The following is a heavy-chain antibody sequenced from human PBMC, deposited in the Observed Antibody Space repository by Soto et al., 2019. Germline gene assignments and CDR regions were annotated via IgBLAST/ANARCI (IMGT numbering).Heavy chain of an antibody. Sequence: GGSLRLSCAASGLTFSNVWMTWVRQAPGKGLEWVGRIKSKSDGETADVAAPVKARFTISRDDSKNTVFLEMNSLKSEDTALYYXAITAMINRDSSTSFDYWGRGTLVTVSS. D-gene: IGHD5-18*01. CDR3: AITAMINRDSSTSFDY. CDR2: IKSKSDGETA. V-gene: IGHV3-15*01. CDR1: GLTFSNVW. J-gene: IGHJ4*02.